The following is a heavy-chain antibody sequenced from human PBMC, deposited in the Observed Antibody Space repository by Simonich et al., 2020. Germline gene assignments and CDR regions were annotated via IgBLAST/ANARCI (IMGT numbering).Heavy chain of an antibody. Sequence: QVQLVQSGAEVKKPGASVKVSCKASGYTFTGYSMHWVRQAPGHGLECMGWTNRNRGGTNYAQKFQGRVTMTRDTSISTAYMELSRLRSDDTAVYYCARDLRGSYYYYYYMDVWGKGTTVTVSS. CDR3: ARDLRGSYYYYYYMDV. CDR2: TNRNRGGT. J-gene: IGHJ6*03. V-gene: IGHV1-2*02. CDR1: GYTFTGYS. D-gene: IGHD1-26*01.